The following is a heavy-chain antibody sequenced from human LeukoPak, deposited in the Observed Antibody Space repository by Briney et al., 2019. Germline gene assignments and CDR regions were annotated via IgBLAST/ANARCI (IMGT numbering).Heavy chain of an antibody. D-gene: IGHD4-4*01. CDR1: GFTFSSYA. V-gene: IGHV3-23*01. CDR2: ISGSGGST. J-gene: IGHJ6*02. CDR3: AKGGVEDYSNYMGYYYYGMDV. Sequence: GGSLRLSCAASGFTFSSYAMSWVRQAPGKGLEWVSAISGSGGSTYYADSVKGRLTISRDNSKNTLYLQMNSLRAEDTAVYYCAKGGVEDYSNYMGYYYYGMDVWGQGTTVTVSS.